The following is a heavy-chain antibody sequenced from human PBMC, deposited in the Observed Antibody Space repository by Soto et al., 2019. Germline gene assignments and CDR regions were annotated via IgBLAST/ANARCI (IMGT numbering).Heavy chain of an antibody. CDR1: GGSLSSYY. D-gene: IGHD2-2*01. V-gene: IGHV4-59*01. CDR2: IYYSGST. J-gene: IGHJ5*02. Sequence: ETPSLTCTVPGGSLSSYYWSWIRQPPGKGLEWIGYIYYSGSTNYNPPLKSRVTISVDTSKNQFSLKLSSVTAADTAVYYCARDAGDCSSTSCSNWFDPWGQGTLVTVSS. CDR3: ARDAGDCSSTSCSNWFDP.